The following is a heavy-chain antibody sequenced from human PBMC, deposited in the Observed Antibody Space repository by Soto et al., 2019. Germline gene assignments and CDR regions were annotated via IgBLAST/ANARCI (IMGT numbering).Heavy chain of an antibody. CDR1: GFTFSDFY. CDR3: VKGGKHAPQKYYGMDV. CDR2: INAGDSFT. D-gene: IGHD2-21*01. V-gene: IGHV3-11*06. J-gene: IGHJ6*01. Sequence: VGSLRLSCAASGFTFSDFYMTWIRQPPGKGLEWLSYINAGDSFTTYADSVRGRFVISRDSARSSVYLQMNNLRSEDTAVYYCVKGGKHAPQKYYGMDVWRQGTTVTVSS.